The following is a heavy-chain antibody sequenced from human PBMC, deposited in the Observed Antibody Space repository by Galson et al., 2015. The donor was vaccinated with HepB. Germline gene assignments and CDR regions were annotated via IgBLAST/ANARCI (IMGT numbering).Heavy chain of an antibody. CDR1: GFTLNIYG. Sequence: SLRLSCAASGFTLNIYGMHWVRQAPGKGLEWVAVIWSDGTNKYYADSMKGRFTISRDTSKNTLYLQMNSLRAEDTAMYYCARDQAPPVRGVIGYWGQGTLVTVSS. J-gene: IGHJ4*02. CDR3: ARDQAPPVRGVIGY. D-gene: IGHD3-10*01. V-gene: IGHV3-33*01. CDR2: IWSDGTNK.